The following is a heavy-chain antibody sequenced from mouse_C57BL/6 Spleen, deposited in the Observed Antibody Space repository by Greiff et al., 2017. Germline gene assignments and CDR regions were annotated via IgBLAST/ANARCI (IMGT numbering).Heavy chain of an antibody. V-gene: IGHV1-19*01. CDR3: ARLVRFAC. CDR1: GYKFTDYY. CDR2: INPYNGGT. Sequence: EVQLQQSGPVLVKPGASVKMSCKASGYKFTDYYMNWVKQSHGKSLEWIGVINPYNGGTSYNQKFKGKATLTVDTSSSTANMELNSLTSEASAFYCCARLVRFACRGQGALGSFSA. J-gene: IGHJ3*01.